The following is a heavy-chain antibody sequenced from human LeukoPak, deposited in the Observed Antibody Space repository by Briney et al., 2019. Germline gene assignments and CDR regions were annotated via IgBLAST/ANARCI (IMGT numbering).Heavy chain of an antibody. J-gene: IGHJ5*02. D-gene: IGHD2-2*01. CDR1: GGSFSGYY. CDR2: INHSGST. Sequence: SETLSLTCAVYGGSFSGYYWSWIRQPPGKGLEWIGEINHSGSTNYNPSLKSRVTISVDTSKNQFSLKLSSVTAADTAVYYCARGGICSSTSCYFAEYNWFDPWGQGTLVTVSS. CDR3: ARGGICSSTSCYFAEYNWFDP. V-gene: IGHV4-34*01.